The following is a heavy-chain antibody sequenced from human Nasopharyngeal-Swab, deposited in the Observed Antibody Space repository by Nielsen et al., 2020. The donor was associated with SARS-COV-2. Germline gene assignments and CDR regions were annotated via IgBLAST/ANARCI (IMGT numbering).Heavy chain of an antibody. V-gene: IGHV4-39*01. D-gene: IGHD1-26*01. CDR3: ARRTEYRASYYLGGYLDY. J-gene: IGHJ4*02. CDR1: GVSISSSNYY. CDR2: LYYSGFT. Sequence: SETLSLTCSVSGVSISSSNYYWGWIRQPPGKGLEWIAGLYYSGFTYYNPSLKSRVTISVDTSKNQISLKLSSVTAADTAVYYCARRTEYRASYYLGGYLDYWGQGTLVTVSS.